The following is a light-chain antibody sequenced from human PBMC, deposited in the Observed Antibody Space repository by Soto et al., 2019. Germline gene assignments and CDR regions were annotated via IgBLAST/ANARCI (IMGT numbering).Light chain of an antibody. CDR3: QHYHSYPYT. CDR1: QSIGGW. V-gene: IGKV1-5*01. CDR2: DAS. Sequence: DIQMSQSPSTLSASVGDRVTITCRASQSIGGWLDWYQQRPGKAPRLLIYDASSVESGVPSRFSGSRSGTKFTLAISSLQPEDFATYYCQHYHSYPYTFGQGTKLEIK. J-gene: IGKJ2*01.